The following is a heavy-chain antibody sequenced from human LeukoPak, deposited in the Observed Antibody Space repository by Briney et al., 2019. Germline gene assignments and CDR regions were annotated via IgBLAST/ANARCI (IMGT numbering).Heavy chain of an antibody. J-gene: IGHJ4*02. CDR3: TTDRSVTGLDH. Sequence: PGGSLRLSCAASGFSFSIYSMSWVRQAPGKGLEWVSSISSRSGYIYYAGSVKGRFTISRDNAKNSLYLQMSSLKTEDTAVYFCTTDRSVTGLDHWGQGTLVTVSS. V-gene: IGHV3-21*03. CDR1: GFSFSIYS. D-gene: IGHD1-20*01. CDR2: ISSRSGYI.